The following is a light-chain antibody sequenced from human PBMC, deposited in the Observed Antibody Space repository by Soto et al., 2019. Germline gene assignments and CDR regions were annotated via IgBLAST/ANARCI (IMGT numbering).Light chain of an antibody. CDR3: QQRTNWPRSFT. V-gene: IGKV3-11*01. Sequence: EIVLTQSPATLSLSPGERATLSCRASQSVSSYLAWYQQKPGQAPRLLIYDTSNRATGIPARFSGSGSGTDFTLTISSLEPVDFAVYYCQQRTNWPRSFTFGPGTKVDIK. J-gene: IGKJ3*01. CDR1: QSVSSY. CDR2: DTS.